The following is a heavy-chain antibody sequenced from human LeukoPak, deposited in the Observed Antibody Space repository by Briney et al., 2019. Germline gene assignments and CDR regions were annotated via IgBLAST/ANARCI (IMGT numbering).Heavy chain of an antibody. CDR3: ARDFYSAPDY. Sequence: PGGSLRLSCAASGFTFSSYWMHWARQAPGKGLVWVSRINTDGSITNYADSVKGRFTISRDNAKNTLYLQMNSLRAEDTAVYYCARDFYSAPDYWGQGTLVTVSS. V-gene: IGHV3-74*01. D-gene: IGHD4-11*01. CDR1: GFTFSSYW. CDR2: INTDGSIT. J-gene: IGHJ4*02.